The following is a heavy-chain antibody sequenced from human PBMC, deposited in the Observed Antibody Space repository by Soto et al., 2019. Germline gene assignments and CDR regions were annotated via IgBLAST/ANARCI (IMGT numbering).Heavy chain of an antibody. V-gene: IGHV4-39*01. Sequence: QLQLQESGPGLVKPSETLSLTCTVSGGSISSSSYYWGWIRQPPGKGLEWIGSIYYSGSTYYNPSLKSRVTISVDTSKNQFSLKLSSVTAADTAVYYCARHIITMIGGDWFDPWGQGTLVTVSS. J-gene: IGHJ5*02. D-gene: IGHD3-22*01. CDR3: ARHIITMIGGDWFDP. CDR2: IYYSGST. CDR1: GGSISSSSYY.